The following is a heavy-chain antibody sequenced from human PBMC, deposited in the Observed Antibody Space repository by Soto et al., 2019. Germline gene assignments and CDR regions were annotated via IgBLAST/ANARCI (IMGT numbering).Heavy chain of an antibody. CDR1: GGSFSGYY. Sequence: SETLSLTCAVYGGSFSGYYWSWIRQPPGKGLEWIGEINHSGSTNYNPSLKSRVTISVETSKNQFSLKLSSVTAADTAVYYCARGSGRITIFGVVSVNNWFDPWGQGTLVTVSS. CDR2: INHSGST. V-gene: IGHV4-34*01. D-gene: IGHD3-3*01. CDR3: ARGSGRITIFGVVSVNNWFDP. J-gene: IGHJ5*02.